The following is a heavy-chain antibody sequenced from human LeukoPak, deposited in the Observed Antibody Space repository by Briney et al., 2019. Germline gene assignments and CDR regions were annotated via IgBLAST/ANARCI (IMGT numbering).Heavy chain of an antibody. CDR1: GYTFTSYG. J-gene: IGHJ6*03. CDR2: ISGYNGNT. CDR3: ARDLGYFGSGTYARDYYHYMAV. V-gene: IGHV1-18*01. D-gene: IGHD3-10*01. Sequence: ASVKVSCKASGYTFTSYGISWVRQAPGQGLEWMGWISGYNGNTDYAQMFQGRVTVTTDTSTSTAYMELRGLRSDDTAMYYCARDLGYFGSGTYARDYYHYMAVWGKGTTVTVSS.